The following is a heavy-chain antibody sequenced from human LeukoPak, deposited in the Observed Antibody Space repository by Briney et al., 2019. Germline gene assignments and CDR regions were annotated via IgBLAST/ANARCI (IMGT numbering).Heavy chain of an antibody. Sequence: GGSLRLSCAASGYTFSSYAMSWVRQAPGKGLEWVSAISGSGGSTYYADSVKGRFTISRDNSKNTLYLQMNSLRAEDTAVYYCAKVIAAAGAEFDYWGQGTLVTVSS. V-gene: IGHV3-23*01. CDR2: ISGSGGST. CDR3: AKVIAAAGAEFDY. J-gene: IGHJ4*02. D-gene: IGHD6-13*01. CDR1: GYTFSSYA.